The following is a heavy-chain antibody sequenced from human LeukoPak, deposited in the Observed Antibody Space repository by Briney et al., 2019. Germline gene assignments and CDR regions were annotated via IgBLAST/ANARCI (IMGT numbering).Heavy chain of an antibody. CDR1: GGSLRSTNYY. D-gene: IGHD6-19*01. J-gene: IGHJ4*02. CDR2: INYSGST. Sequence: SETLSLTCIVSGGSLRSTNYYWGWIRQPPGKGLEWIGSINYSGSTYYNPSLKSRVTISVDTSKNQFSLKLSSVTAADTAVYYCARLDSVAVTGTRLGDYWGQGTLVTVSS. CDR3: ARLDSVAVTGTRLGDY. V-gene: IGHV4-39*01.